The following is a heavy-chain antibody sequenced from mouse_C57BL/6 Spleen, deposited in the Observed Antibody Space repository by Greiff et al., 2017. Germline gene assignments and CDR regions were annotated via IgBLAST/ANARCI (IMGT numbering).Heavy chain of an antibody. Sequence: QVQLQQPGAELVKPGASVKLSCKASGYTFTSYWMQWVKQRPGPGLEWIGEIAPSDSYTNYNQKVKGKATLTVDTSSSTAYMQLSSLTSEDSAVYYCARGGTAQVPFAYWGQGTLVTVSA. CDR3: ARGGTAQVPFAY. V-gene: IGHV1-50*01. CDR2: IAPSDSYT. D-gene: IGHD3-2*02. CDR1: GYTFTSYW. J-gene: IGHJ3*01.